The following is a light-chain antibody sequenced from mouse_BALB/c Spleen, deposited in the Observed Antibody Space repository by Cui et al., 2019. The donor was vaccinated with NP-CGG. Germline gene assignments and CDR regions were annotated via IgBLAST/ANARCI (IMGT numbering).Light chain of an antibody. CDR3: ALWYSNHWV. CDR2: GTN. Sequence: QAVVTQDSALTTSPGETVTLTCRSSTGTVTTNNYANWVQEKPDHLFTGLIGGTNNRAPGVPARFSGSLFGDKAALTITGAQTEDDAIYFCALWYSNHWVFGGGTKLTVL. J-gene: IGLJ1*01. V-gene: IGLV1*01. CDR1: TGTVTTNNY.